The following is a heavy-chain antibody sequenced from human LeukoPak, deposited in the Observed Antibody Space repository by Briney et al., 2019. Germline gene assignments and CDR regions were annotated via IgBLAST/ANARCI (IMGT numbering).Heavy chain of an antibody. CDR1: GYTFTGYY. V-gene: IGHV1-18*04. D-gene: IGHD5/OR15-5a*01. J-gene: IGHJ6*02. Sequence: GASVKVSCKASGYTFTGYYMHWVRQAPGQGLEWMGWISAYNGNTNYAQKLQGRVTMTTDTSTSTAYMELRSLRSDDTAVYYCARAPLPYGMDVWGQGTTVTVSS. CDR3: ARAPLPYGMDV. CDR2: ISAYNGNT.